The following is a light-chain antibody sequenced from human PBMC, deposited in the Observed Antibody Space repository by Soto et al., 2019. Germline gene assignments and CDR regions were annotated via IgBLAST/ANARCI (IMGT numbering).Light chain of an antibody. CDR2: EVS. Sequence: QSVLTQPASVSGSPAQSITISCTGTHSDVGAYNYVSWYQQHPGKAPKLMISEVSNRPSGVSNRFSGSKSGNTASLTISGLQAEDESDYYCSSYASGNTYVFGSGTKATVL. J-gene: IGLJ1*01. V-gene: IGLV2-14*01. CDR3: SSYASGNTYV. CDR1: HSDVGAYNY.